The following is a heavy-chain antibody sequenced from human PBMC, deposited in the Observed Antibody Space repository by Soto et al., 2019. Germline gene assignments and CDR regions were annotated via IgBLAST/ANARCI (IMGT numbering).Heavy chain of an antibody. D-gene: IGHD6-19*01. J-gene: IGHJ4*02. V-gene: IGHV3-7*01. CDR3: ARDLSQYSSGWYDY. CDR2: IKQDGSEK. CDR1: GFTFSSYW. Sequence: VGSLRLSCAASGFTFSSYWMSWVRQAPGKGLEWVANIKQDGSEKYYVDSVKGRFTISRDNAKNSLYLQMNSLRAEDTAVYYCARDLSQYSSGWYDYWGQGTLVTVSS.